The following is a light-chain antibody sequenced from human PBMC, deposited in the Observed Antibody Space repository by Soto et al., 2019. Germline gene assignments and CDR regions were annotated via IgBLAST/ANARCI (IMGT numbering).Light chain of an antibody. Sequence: EVVMTQSPATLSVSPGERVTLSCRASQSVTSNLAWYQERPGQPPRLLIYSASARATGVPARFSGSGSGTEFTLTISSLQSEDFGIYYCQQYDYWWTFGQGTRVDI. CDR3: QQYDYWWT. V-gene: IGKV3-15*01. CDR2: SAS. J-gene: IGKJ1*01. CDR1: QSVTSN.